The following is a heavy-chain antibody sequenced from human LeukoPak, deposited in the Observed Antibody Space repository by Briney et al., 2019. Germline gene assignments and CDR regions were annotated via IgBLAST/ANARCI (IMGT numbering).Heavy chain of an antibody. D-gene: IGHD3-10*01. CDR3: ARGEYYYGSGYNWFDP. CDR2: IYTSGST. Sequence: SETLSLTCTVSGYSISSGYYWSWIRQPAGKGLEWIGRIYTSGSTNYNPSLKSRVTMSVDTSKNQFSLKLSSVTAADTAVYYCARGEYYYGSGYNWFDPWGQGTLVTVSS. J-gene: IGHJ5*02. V-gene: IGHV4-4*07. CDR1: GYSISSGYY.